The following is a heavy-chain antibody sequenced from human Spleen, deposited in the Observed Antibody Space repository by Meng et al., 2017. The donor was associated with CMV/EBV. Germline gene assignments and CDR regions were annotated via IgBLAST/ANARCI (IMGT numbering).Heavy chain of an antibody. Sequence: SVKVSCKPSGGTLSNYVINWVRQAPGQGLEWMGGIIPIFGAADYGQKFEGRVTMTTDESAGTAYMEVSSLRSEDTAVYYCAALQRACVAEAVDEALECRGDLDYWGQGTLVTVSS. CDR2: IIPIFGAA. J-gene: IGHJ4*02. CDR1: GGTLSNYV. CDR3: AALQRACVAEAVDEALECRGDLDY. D-gene: IGHD3-3*01. V-gene: IGHV1-69*05.